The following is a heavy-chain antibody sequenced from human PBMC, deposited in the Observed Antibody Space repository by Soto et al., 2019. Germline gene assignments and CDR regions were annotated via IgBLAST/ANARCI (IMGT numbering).Heavy chain of an antibody. Sequence: GGSLRLSSVASGFTFTSYAMTWVRQAPREGLEWVSAISDGGGSTYYGDSVKGRFTISRDDSKNTLYLQMSRLRAEDTAVYYCAKGHSSGWLNAFDIWGQGTVVT. D-gene: IGHD6-19*01. V-gene: IGHV3-23*01. CDR1: GFTFTSYA. CDR2: ISDGGGST. J-gene: IGHJ3*02. CDR3: AKGHSSGWLNAFDI.